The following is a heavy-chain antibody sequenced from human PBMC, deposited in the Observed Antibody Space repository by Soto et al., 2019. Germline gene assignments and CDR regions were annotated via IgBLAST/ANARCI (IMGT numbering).Heavy chain of an antibody. CDR1: GFTFSSYA. V-gene: IGHV3-30-3*01. J-gene: IGHJ4*02. CDR3: AVISMTPNFDY. CDR2: ISYDGSNK. Sequence: QVQLVESGGGVVQPGRSLRLSCAASGFTFSSYAMHWVRQAPGKGLEWVAVISYDGSNKYYADSVKGRFTISRDNSKNTLYLQMNSLRAEDTAVYYCAVISMTPNFDYWGQGTLVTVSS. D-gene: IGHD3-22*01.